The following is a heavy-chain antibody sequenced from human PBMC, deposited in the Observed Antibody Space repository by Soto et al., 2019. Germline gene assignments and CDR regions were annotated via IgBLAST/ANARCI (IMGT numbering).Heavy chain of an antibody. CDR2: INTNTGNP. CDR3: ARELFTIPRGGGYYYYYGMDV. Sequence: ASVKVSCKASGYTFTSDAMNWVRQAPGQGLEWMGWINTNTGNPTYAQGFTGRFVFSLDTSVSTAYLQICSLKAEDTAVYYCARELFTIPRGGGYYYYYGMDVWGQGTTVTVSS. CDR1: GYTFTSDA. D-gene: IGHD3-3*01. J-gene: IGHJ6*02. V-gene: IGHV7-4-1*01.